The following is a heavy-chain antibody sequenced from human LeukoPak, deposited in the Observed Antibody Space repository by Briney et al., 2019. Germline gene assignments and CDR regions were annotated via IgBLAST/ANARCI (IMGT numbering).Heavy chain of an antibody. CDR2: IYTSGST. D-gene: IGHD3-10*01. CDR3: ARGLITLVRGSFDY. CDR1: GGSISSYY. J-gene: IGHJ4*02. Sequence: SETLSLTCTVSGGSISSYYWSWIRQPAGKGLEWIGRIYTSGSTNYNPSLKSRVTMSVDTSKNQFSLKLSSVTAADTAVYYCARGLITLVRGSFDYWGQGTLVTVSS. V-gene: IGHV4-4*07.